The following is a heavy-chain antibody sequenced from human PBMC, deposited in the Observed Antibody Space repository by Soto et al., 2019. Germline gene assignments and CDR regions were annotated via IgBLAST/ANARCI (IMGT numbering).Heavy chain of an antibody. CDR1: GGSISTSNW. CDR2: VYHSGST. J-gene: IGHJ4*02. V-gene: IGHV4-4*02. Sequence: QVQLQESGPGLVKPSGTLSLTCAVSGGSISTSNWWSWVRQPPGKGLEWIGEVYHSGSTNYNPSFKSRVSMSVDNSKDQFSLKLKSVTAADTALYYCARTSTSGTLFDYWGQGSLVTVSS. D-gene: IGHD1-1*01. CDR3: ARTSTSGTLFDY.